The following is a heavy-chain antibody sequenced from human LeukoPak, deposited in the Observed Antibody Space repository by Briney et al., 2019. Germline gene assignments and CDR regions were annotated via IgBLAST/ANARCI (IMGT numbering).Heavy chain of an antibody. CDR2: IYSGGST. J-gene: IGHJ4*02. CDR3: ARVIDYGDYPYGFDY. Sequence: GGSLRLSCAASGFTVSSNYMSWVRQAPGKGLEWVSVIYSGGSTYYADSVKGRFTISRDNSKNTLYLQMNSLRAEDTAVYYFARVIDYGDYPYGFDYWGQGTLVTVSS. CDR1: GFTVSSNY. D-gene: IGHD4-17*01. V-gene: IGHV3-53*01.